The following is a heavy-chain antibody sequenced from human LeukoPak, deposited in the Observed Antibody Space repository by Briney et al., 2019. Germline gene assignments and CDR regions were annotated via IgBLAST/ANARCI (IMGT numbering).Heavy chain of an antibody. J-gene: IGHJ6*03. CDR1: GGSISSYY. CDR3: AREKDQYYDFWSGYPQRYDYYYMDV. CDR2: IYTSGST. V-gene: IGHV4-4*07. D-gene: IGHD3-3*01. Sequence: PSETLSLTCTVSGGSISSYYWSWIRQPAGKGLEWIGRIYTSGSTNYNPSLKSRVTMSVDTSKNQFSLKLSSVIAADTAVYYCAREKDQYYDFWSGYPQRYDYYYMDVWGKGTTVTVSS.